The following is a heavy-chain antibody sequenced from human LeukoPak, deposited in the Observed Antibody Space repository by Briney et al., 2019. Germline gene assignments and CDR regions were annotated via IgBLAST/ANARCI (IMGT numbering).Heavy chain of an antibody. D-gene: IGHD1-26*01. J-gene: IGHJ4*02. CDR3: ARDRDSGSYAGGY. CDR1: GGTFSSYA. Sequence: RVASVKVSCKASGGTFSSYAISWVRQAPGQRLEWMGGIIPIFGTANYAQKFQGRVTITTDESTSTAYMELSSLRSEDTAVYYCARDRDSGSYAGGYWGQGTLVTVSS. CDR2: IIPIFGTA. V-gene: IGHV1-69*05.